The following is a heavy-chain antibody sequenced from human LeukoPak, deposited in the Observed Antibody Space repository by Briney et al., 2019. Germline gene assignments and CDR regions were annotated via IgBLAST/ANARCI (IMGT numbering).Heavy chain of an antibody. CDR3: ARDRFLSRASSTSPLDY. Sequence: ASVKVSCKASGSTFTGYYMHWVRQAPGQGLEWMGWINPNSGGTYSAQKFQGRVTMTRDTSISTAYMELSRLRSDDTAVYYCARDRFLSRASSTSPLDYWGQGTLVTVSS. CDR2: INPNSGGT. J-gene: IGHJ4*02. V-gene: IGHV1-2*02. D-gene: IGHD2-2*01. CDR1: GSTFTGYY.